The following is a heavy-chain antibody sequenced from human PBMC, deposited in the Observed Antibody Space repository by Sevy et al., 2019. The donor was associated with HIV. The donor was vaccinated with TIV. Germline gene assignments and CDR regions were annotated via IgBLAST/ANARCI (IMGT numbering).Heavy chain of an antibody. CDR3: ASGAYYYASRTENFDY. CDR1: GFTFSSYG. Sequence: GGSLRLSCAASGFTFSSYGMHWVRQAPGKGLEWVALIWYEGSSKYYADSVKGRFTISRDNSKNTLYLQMNSLRAEDTAVYYCASGAYYYASRTENFDYWGQGTLVTVSS. V-gene: IGHV3-33*01. D-gene: IGHD3-10*01. CDR2: IWYEGSSK. J-gene: IGHJ4*02.